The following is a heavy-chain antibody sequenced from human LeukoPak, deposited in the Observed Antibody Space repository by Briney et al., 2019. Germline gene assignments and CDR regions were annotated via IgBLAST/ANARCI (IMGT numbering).Heavy chain of an antibody. CDR3: ASLYGGPPGFYYYYMDV. CDR1: GGSISSSSYY. CDR2: IYYSGST. J-gene: IGHJ6*03. V-gene: IGHV4-39*01. D-gene: IGHD4/OR15-4a*01. Sequence: SETLSLTCTVSGGSISSSSYYWGWIRQPPGKGLAWIGSIYYSGSTYYNPSLKSRVTISVDTSKDQFSLKLSSVTAADTAVYYCASLYGGPPGFYYYYMDVWGKGTTVTVSS.